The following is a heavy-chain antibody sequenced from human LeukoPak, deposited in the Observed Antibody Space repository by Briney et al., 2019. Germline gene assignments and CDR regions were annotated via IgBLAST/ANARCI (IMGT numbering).Heavy chain of an antibody. CDR2: ISYDGSNK. CDR1: GFTFSSYG. J-gene: IGHJ6*02. Sequence: GRSLRLSCAASGFTFSSYGMHWVRQAPGKGLEWVAVISYDGSNKYYADSVKGRFTISRDNSKTTLYPQMNSLRAEDTAVSYCAKDTGYYGPEYGMDVWGQGTTVTVSS. CDR3: AKDTGYYGPEYGMDV. D-gene: IGHD3-10*01. V-gene: IGHV3-30*18.